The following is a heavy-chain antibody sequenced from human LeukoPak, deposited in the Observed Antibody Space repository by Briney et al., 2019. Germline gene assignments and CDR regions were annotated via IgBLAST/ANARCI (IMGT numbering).Heavy chain of an antibody. J-gene: IGHJ3*02. CDR2: INHSGST. CDR3: ARAHGAGHAFDI. V-gene: IGHV4-34*01. Sequence: SETLSLTCAVYGGSFSGYYWSWIRQPPGKGLEWIGEINHSGSTNYNPSLKSRVTISVDTSKNQFSLKLSSVTAADTAVYYCARAHGAGHAFDIWGQGTMVTVSS. CDR1: GGSFSGYY.